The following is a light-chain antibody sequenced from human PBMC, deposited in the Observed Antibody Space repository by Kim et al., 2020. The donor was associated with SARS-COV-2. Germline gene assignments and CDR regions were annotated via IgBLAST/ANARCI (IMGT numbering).Light chain of an antibody. Sequence: SYELTQPPSVSVAPGKTARITCGGNKIGSKSVHWYQQKPGQAPVVVIYYDADRPSGIPERFSGSNSGNTATLTISRVEAGDEADYYCQVWDRSSDVVFGG. CDR2: YDA. V-gene: IGLV3-21*04. CDR3: QVWDRSSDVV. J-gene: IGLJ2*01. CDR1: KIGSKS.